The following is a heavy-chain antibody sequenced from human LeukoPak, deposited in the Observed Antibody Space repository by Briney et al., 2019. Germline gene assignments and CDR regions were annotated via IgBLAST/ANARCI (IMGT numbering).Heavy chain of an antibody. CDR2: INHSGST. J-gene: IGHJ4*02. D-gene: IGHD3-10*01. V-gene: IGHV4-34*01. CDR3: ARLTMVRGRDY. Sequence: SETLSLTCAVYGGSFSGYYWSWIRQPPGKGLEWIGEINHSGSTNYNPSLKSRVTISVDTSKNQFSLKLSSVTAADTAVYYCARLTMVRGRDYWGQGTLVTVSS. CDR1: GGSFSGYY.